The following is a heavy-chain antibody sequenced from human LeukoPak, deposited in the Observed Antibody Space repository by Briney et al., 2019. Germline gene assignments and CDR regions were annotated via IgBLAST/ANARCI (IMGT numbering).Heavy chain of an antibody. CDR1: GGSISSGDYY. J-gene: IGHJ4*02. D-gene: IGHD2-21*02. Sequence: SQTLSLTCTVSGGSISSGDYYWSWIRQPPGKGLEWIGYIYYSGSTYYNPSLKSRVTISVDTSKNQFSLKLSSVTAADTAVYYCARDPLPFGGDSKSSLDYWGQGTLVTVSS. CDR2: IYYSGST. CDR3: ARDPLPFGGDSKSSLDY. V-gene: IGHV4-30-4*01.